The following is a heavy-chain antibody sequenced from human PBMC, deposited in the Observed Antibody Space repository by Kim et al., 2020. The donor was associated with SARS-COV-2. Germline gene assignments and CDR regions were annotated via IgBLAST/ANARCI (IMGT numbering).Heavy chain of an antibody. CDR3: ARGVAGSGAFDI. D-gene: IGHD6-19*01. CDR2: ISYDGSNK. CDR1: GFTFSSYA. V-gene: IGHV3-30*04. J-gene: IGHJ3*02. Sequence: GGSLRLSCAASGFTFSSYAMHWVRQAPGKGLEWVAVISYDGSNKYYADSVKGRFTISRDNSKNTLYLQMNSLRAEDTAVYYCARGVAGSGAFDIWGQGTMVTVSS.